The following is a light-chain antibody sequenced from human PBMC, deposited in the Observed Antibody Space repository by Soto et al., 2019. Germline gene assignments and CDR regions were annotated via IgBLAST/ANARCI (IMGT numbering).Light chain of an antibody. CDR1: QSVSSDY. Sequence: ENVLTQSPGTLSLSPGERATLSCRASQSVSSDYLAWYQQKPGQPPRLLIYEASTRAIGIPDRFSGSGSGTEFTLTINGLQPDDFATYYCQQSYNTPWTFGQGTKVEIK. J-gene: IGKJ1*01. CDR3: QQSYNTPWT. V-gene: IGKV3D-20*02. CDR2: EAS.